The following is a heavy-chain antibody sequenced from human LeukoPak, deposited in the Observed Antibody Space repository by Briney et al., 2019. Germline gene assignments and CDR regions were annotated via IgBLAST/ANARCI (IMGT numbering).Heavy chain of an antibody. CDR2: IRGSGSST. V-gene: IGHV3-23*01. J-gene: IGHJ4*02. Sequence: GGSLRLSRAASGFTFSSYAMSWVRQAPGKGLEWVSAIRGSGSSTYYADSVKGRFTISRDNSKNTLYLQMNSLRAEDTAVHYCAKTPYYYDSGGYYEPYFDYWGQGTLVTVSS. D-gene: IGHD3-22*01. CDR3: AKTPYYYDSGGYYEPYFDY. CDR1: GFTFSSYA.